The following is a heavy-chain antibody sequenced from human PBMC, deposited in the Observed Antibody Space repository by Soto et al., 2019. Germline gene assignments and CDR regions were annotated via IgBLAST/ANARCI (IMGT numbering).Heavy chain of an antibody. D-gene: IGHD6-6*01. CDR3: AILHYSSSFSVY. CDR1: GNSFTTHW. V-gene: IGHV5-51*01. CDR2: IYPGDSHV. Sequence: GESLKISCQPSGNSFTTHWIGWVRQMPGKGLEWMGLIYPGDSHVRYGPSFQGQVTISIDRSTTTAYLQWSSLKASDTAIYYCAILHYSSSFSVYWGQGTLVTVSS. J-gene: IGHJ4*02.